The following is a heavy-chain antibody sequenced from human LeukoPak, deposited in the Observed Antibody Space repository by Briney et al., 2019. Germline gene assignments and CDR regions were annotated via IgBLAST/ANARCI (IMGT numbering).Heavy chain of an antibody. J-gene: IGHJ5*02. CDR3: ARISDILTGHYPQWFDP. D-gene: IGHD3-9*01. CDR1: GYTFTGYY. Sequence: ASVKVSCKASGYTFTGYYMHWVRQAPGQGLEWMGWINPNSGGTSYAQKFQGRVTMTRDTSVSTAYMELSRLRSDDTAVYYCARISDILTGHYPQWFDPWGQGTLVTVSS. V-gene: IGHV1-2*02. CDR2: INPNSGGT.